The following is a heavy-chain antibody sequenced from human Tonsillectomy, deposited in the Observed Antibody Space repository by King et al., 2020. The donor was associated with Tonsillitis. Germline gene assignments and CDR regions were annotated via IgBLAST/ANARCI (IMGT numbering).Heavy chain of an antibody. V-gene: IGHV1-18*01. CDR1: GYTFTSYG. J-gene: IGHJ2*01. CDR2: ISPYNGNT. Sequence: QLVQSGAEVKKPGASVKVSCKASGYTFTSYGISWVRQAPGQGLEWMGWISPYNGNTNYAQNLQGRVTMTTDTSTSTAYMELRSLRSDDTAVYYCARPSYYDSSGFIRRDWYFDLWGRGTLVTVSS. D-gene: IGHD3-22*01. CDR3: ARPSYYDSSGFIRRDWYFDL.